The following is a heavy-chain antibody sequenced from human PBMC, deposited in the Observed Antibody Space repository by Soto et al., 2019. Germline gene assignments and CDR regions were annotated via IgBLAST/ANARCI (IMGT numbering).Heavy chain of an antibody. D-gene: IGHD1-1*01. CDR1: GGSVSSGSYY. CDR3: ARATGTVLFDY. V-gene: IGHV4-61*01. CDR2: IYYSGST. J-gene: IGHJ4*02. Sequence: PSETLSLTCTVSGGSVSSGSYYWSWIRQPPGKGLEWIGYIYYSGSTNYNPSLKSRVTISVDTSKNQFSLKLSSVTAADTAVYFCARATGTVLFDYWGQGTLVTVSS.